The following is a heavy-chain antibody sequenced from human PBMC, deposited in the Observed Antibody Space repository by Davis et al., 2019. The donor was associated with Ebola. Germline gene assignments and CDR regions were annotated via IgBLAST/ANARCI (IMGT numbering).Heavy chain of an antibody. CDR1: GFTFSSYG. Sequence: SLNISCAASGFTFSSYGMHWLRQAPGKGLEWVAVISYDGSNKYYADSVKGRFTISRDNSKNTLYLQMNSLRAEDTAVYYCAKDRSFRRLYLQLYYYYYGMDVWGQGTTVTVSS. J-gene: IGHJ6*02. CDR3: AKDRSFRRLYLQLYYYYYGMDV. CDR2: ISYDGSNK. D-gene: IGHD2-8*01. V-gene: IGHV3-30*18.